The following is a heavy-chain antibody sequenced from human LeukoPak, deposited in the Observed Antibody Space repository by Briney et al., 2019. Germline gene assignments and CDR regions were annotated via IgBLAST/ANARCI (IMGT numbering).Heavy chain of an antibody. D-gene: IGHD1-26*01. Sequence: GGSLRLSCAASGFIFSSYWMSWVRQAPGKGLEWVANIKQDGSEKYYVDSVKGRFTISRDNAKNSLYLQMNSLRAEDTAVYYCARAAQWELPKFDYWGQGTLVTVSS. CDR1: GFIFSSYW. CDR3: ARAAQWELPKFDY. J-gene: IGHJ4*02. V-gene: IGHV3-7*01. CDR2: IKQDGSEK.